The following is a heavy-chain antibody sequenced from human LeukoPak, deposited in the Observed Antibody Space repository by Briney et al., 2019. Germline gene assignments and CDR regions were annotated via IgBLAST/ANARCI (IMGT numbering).Heavy chain of an antibody. J-gene: IGHJ4*02. CDR2: ITTDESST. Sequence: GGSLRLSCAASGFTFSNYWLHWVRQPPGKGLVWVSRITTDESSTHYAASVNGRFTISRDNAKSTVYLQMNSLTPEDTAVYYCARDGGTSTPFDYWGQGTLVTVSS. CDR1: GFTFSNYW. V-gene: IGHV3-74*01. D-gene: IGHD2-15*01. CDR3: ARDGGTSTPFDY.